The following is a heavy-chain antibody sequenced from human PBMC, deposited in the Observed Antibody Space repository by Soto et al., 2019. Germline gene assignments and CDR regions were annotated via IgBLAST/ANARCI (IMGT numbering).Heavy chain of an antibody. CDR2: IIPIFGTA. J-gene: IGHJ5*02. CDR3: ARADPTLYCSGGSCPNWFDL. V-gene: IGHV1-69*01. D-gene: IGHD2-15*01. Sequence: QVQLVQSGAEVKKPGSSVKVSCKASGGTFSSYAISWVRQAPGQGLEWMGGIIPIFGTANYAQKFQGRVTITADESTSTAYMELSSLRSEDTAVYYCARADPTLYCSGGSCPNWFDLWGQGTLVTVSS. CDR1: GGTFSSYA.